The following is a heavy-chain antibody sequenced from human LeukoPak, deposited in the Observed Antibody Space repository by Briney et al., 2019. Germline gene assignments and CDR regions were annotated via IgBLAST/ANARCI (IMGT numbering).Heavy chain of an antibody. J-gene: IGHJ5*02. CDR3: ASGRFGEFLS. CDR1: GGSISSSSYY. Sequence: SETLSLTCTVSGGSISSSSYYWGWIRQPPGKGLEWIGSIYYSGSTYYNPSLKSRATISVDTSKNQFSLKLSSVTAADTAVYYCASGRFGEFLSWGQGTLVTVSS. D-gene: IGHD3-10*01. CDR2: IYYSGST. V-gene: IGHV4-39*01.